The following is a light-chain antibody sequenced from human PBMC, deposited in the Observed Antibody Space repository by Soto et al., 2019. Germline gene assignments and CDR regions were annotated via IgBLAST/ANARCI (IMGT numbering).Light chain of an antibody. J-gene: IGKJ1*01. CDR3: QQYNTWHPKMA. CDR1: QSVSSD. Sequence: VVTQSPATLSVFPGETATLSCRASQSVSSDLAWYPQRPGQAPRLLIYGAPTRATGIPARFRGSGSGTEFRLTISSLQSEDFATYYCQQYNTWHPKMAFGRGTKVEIK. CDR2: GAP. V-gene: IGKV3-15*01.